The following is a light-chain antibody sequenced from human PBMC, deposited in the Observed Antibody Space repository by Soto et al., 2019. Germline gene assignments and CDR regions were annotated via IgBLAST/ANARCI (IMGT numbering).Light chain of an antibody. V-gene: IGKV1-5*01. J-gene: IGKJ2*01. CDR1: QNINNW. CDR3: QQFNNYPYT. Sequence: DIQMTQSPSTLSASVGDRVTITCRASQNINNWLAWYQLKPGKPPKLLIYDAFHLESGLPSRFSGSRSGTEFTLTISSLQPDDVATYYCQQFNNYPYTFGQGTKLEIK. CDR2: DAF.